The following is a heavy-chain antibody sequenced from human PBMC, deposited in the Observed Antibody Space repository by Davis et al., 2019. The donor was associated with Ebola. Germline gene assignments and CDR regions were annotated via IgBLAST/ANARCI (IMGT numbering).Heavy chain of an antibody. D-gene: IGHD7-27*01. CDR1: GGSISGYY. V-gene: IGHV4-59*01. Sequence: SETLSLTCTVSGGSISGYYWSWIRQPPGKGLEWIATIYYSGSTYYNPSLKSRVTISVDTSENQFSLKLSSVTAADTAVYYCARATGDLYYYGMDVWGKGTTVTASS. CDR3: ARATGDLYYYGMDV. J-gene: IGHJ6*04. CDR2: IYYSGST.